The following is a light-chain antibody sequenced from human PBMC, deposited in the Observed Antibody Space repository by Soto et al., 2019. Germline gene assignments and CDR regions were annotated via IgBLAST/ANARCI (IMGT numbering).Light chain of an antibody. CDR3: QQYYSTRT. CDR1: QSVLYSSNNKNY. Sequence: DIVMTQSPDSLAVSLGERATINCKSSQSVLYSSNNKNYLAWYQQKPGQPPKLLIYWASTRESGVPDRFSGSASGTDFTLTISSLQAEDVAVYYCQQYYSTRTFGQGTKVKIK. CDR2: WAS. V-gene: IGKV4-1*01. J-gene: IGKJ1*01.